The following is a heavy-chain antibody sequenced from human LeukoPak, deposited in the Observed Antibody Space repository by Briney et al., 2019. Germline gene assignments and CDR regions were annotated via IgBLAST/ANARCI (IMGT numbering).Heavy chain of an antibody. V-gene: IGHV3-9*01. J-gene: IGHJ4*02. D-gene: IGHD5-18*01. CDR2: ISWNSGSI. Sequence: GGSLRLSCAASGFTFDDYAMHWVRQAPGKGLEWVSGISWNSGSIGYADSVKGRFTISRDNAKNSLYLQMNSLRAEDTALYYCARAGTSGYSYPHSWGQGTLVTVSS. CDR3: ARAGTSGYSYPHS. CDR1: GFTFDDYA.